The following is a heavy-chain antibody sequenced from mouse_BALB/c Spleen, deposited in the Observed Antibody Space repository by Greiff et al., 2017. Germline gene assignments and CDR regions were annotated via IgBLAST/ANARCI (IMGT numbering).Heavy chain of an antibody. CDR1: GFNIKDTY. CDR2: IDPANGNT. V-gene: IGHV14-3*02. Sequence: VQLKQSGAELVKPGASVKLSCTASGFNIKDTYMHWVKQRPEQGLEWIGRIDPANGNTKYDPKFQGKATITADTSSNTAYLQLSSLTSEDTAVYYCARCDGYSWFAYWGQGTLVTVSA. J-gene: IGHJ3*01. CDR3: ARCDGYSWFAY. D-gene: IGHD2-3*01.